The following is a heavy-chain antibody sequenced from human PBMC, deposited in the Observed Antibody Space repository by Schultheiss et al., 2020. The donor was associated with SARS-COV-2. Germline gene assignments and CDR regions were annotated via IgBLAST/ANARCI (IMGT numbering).Heavy chain of an antibody. J-gene: IGHJ4*02. CDR2: IRSSGRDV. CDR3: GRFGVAAGIDY. CDR1: GFTFSTYN. Sequence: GGSLRLSCAASGFTFSTYNMHWVRQAPGKGLEFVASIRSSGRDVYYADSMQGRFTVSRDNANNSLYLQMHSLRAEDTAVYYCGRFGVAAGIDYWGQGTLVTVSS. V-gene: IGHV3-21*01. D-gene: IGHD6-13*01.